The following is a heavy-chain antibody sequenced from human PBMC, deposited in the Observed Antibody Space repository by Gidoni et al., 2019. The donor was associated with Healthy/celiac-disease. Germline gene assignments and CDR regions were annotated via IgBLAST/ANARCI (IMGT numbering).Heavy chain of an antibody. J-gene: IGHJ4*02. CDR2: IIPILGIA. CDR3: ARGGNNWKFDY. CDR1: GGTFSSYT. D-gene: IGHD1-20*01. Sequence: QVQLVQSGAEVKKPGSSVKVSCKASGGTFSSYTISWVRQAPGQGLEWMGRIIPILGIANYAQKCQDRVTITADKSTSTAYMELSSLRSEDTAVYYCARGGNNWKFDYWGQGTLVTVSS. V-gene: IGHV1-69*02.